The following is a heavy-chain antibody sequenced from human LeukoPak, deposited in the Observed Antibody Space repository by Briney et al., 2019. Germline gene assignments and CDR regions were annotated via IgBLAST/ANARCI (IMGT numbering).Heavy chain of an antibody. J-gene: IGHJ4*02. CDR1: GYTFTGYY. CDR2: INPNSGGT. Sequence: GASVKVSCKASGYTFTGYYMHWVRQAPGQGLEWMGWINPNSGGTNYAQKFQGRVTMTRDTSISTAYMELSRLRSDDTAVYYCAITYIAVAGPAGGYWGQGTLVTVSS. V-gene: IGHV1-2*02. CDR3: AITYIAVAGPAGGY. D-gene: IGHD6-19*01.